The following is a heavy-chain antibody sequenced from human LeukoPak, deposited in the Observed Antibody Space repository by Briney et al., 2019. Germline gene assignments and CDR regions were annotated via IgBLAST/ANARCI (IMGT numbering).Heavy chain of an antibody. D-gene: IGHD4-17*01. Sequence: ASVKVSCKASGYTFTGYYMHWVRQAPRQGLEWMGWINPNSGGTNYAQKFQGRVTMTRDTSISTAYMELSRLRSDDTAVYYCARENTVTTLGFDPWGQGTLVTVSS. J-gene: IGHJ5*02. V-gene: IGHV1-2*02. CDR1: GYTFTGYY. CDR3: ARENTVTTLGFDP. CDR2: INPNSGGT.